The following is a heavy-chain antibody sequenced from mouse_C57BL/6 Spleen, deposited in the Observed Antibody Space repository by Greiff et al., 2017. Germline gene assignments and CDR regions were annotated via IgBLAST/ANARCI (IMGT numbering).Heavy chain of an antibody. Sequence: VQLQQSGPELVKPGASVKISCKASGYTFTDYYMNWVKQSPGKSLEWIGDINPNNGGTSYNQKFKGKATLTVDKSSSTAYMELRSLSSEDSAVYYGARRVITSVYYFDYWGQGTTLTVSS. D-gene: IGHD1-1*01. V-gene: IGHV1-26*01. CDR3: ARRVITSVYYFDY. J-gene: IGHJ2*01. CDR2: INPNNGGT. CDR1: GYTFTDYY.